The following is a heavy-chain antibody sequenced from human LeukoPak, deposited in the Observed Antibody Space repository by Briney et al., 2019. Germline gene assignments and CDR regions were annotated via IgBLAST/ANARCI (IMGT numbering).Heavy chain of an antibody. CDR3: AREVIGPYAFDI. V-gene: IGHV4-30-2*01. J-gene: IGHJ3*02. CDR2: IYHSGRT. Sequence: PSETLSLTCAVSGGSISSGGYSWSWIRQPPGKGLEWIGYIYHSGRTYYNPSLKSRVTISVDRSKNQFSLKLSSVTAADTAVYYCAREVIGPYAFDIWGQGTMVTVSS. CDR1: GGSISSGGYS. D-gene: IGHD3-22*01.